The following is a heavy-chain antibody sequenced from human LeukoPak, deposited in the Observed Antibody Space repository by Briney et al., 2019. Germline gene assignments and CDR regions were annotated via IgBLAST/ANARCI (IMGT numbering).Heavy chain of an antibody. V-gene: IGHV5-51*01. Sequence: GESLQISCQISGYSLTSYWIGWARQMPGKGLEWMGIINPSDFDTLSSPSFQGHVTISLDRSISTAYLHWTSLEASDTATYYCATTGYSSHWEYFWGQGTLVTVSS. CDR1: GYSLTSYW. J-gene: IGHJ4*02. CDR2: INPSDFDT. CDR3: ATTGYSSHWEYF. D-gene: IGHD5-12*01.